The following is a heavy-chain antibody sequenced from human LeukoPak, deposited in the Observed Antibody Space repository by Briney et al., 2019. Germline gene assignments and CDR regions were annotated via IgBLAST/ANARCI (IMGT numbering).Heavy chain of an antibody. CDR1: GFTFSSYS. Sequence: AGSLRLSCAASGFTFSSYSRIWVRQAPGKGLEWVSSISSSSSYIYYADSVKGRFTISRDNAKNSLYLQMNSLRAEDTAVYYCARGTDWELESSHYFDYWGQGTLVTVSS. V-gene: IGHV3-21*01. J-gene: IGHJ4*02. CDR2: ISSSSSYI. D-gene: IGHD1-26*01. CDR3: ARGTDWELESSHYFDY.